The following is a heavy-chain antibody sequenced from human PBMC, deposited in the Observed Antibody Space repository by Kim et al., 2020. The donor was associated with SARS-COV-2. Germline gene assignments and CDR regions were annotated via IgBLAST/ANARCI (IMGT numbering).Heavy chain of an antibody. CDR2: IIPIFGTA. CDR1: GGTFSSYA. D-gene: IGHD2-15*01. CDR3: ARDSSGSQGRYCSGGSCYSYYGMDV. V-gene: IGHV1-69*13. Sequence: SVKVSCKASGGTFSSYAISWVRQAPGQGLEWMGGIIPIFGTANYAQKFQGRVTITADESTSTAYMELSSLRSEDTAVYYCARDSSGSQGRYCSGGSCYSYYGMDVWGQGTTVTVSS. J-gene: IGHJ6*02.